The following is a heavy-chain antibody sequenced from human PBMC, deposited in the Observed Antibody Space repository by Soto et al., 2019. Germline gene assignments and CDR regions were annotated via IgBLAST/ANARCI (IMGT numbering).Heavy chain of an antibody. CDR3: ARTLYVDRVATIYFDY. D-gene: IGHD5-12*01. V-gene: IGHV4-31*03. CDR2: IYYSGST. J-gene: IGHJ4*02. Sequence: QVQLQESGPGLVKPSQTLSLTCTVSGGSISSGGYYWSWIRQHPGKGLEWIGYIYYSGSTYYNPSLKSRVTISVDTSKNQSSLKLSSVTAADTAVYYCARTLYVDRVATIYFDYWGQGTLVTVSS. CDR1: GGSISSGGYY.